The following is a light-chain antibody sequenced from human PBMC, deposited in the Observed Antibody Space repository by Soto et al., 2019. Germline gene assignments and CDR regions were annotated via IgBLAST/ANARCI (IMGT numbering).Light chain of an antibody. CDR2: AAS. CDR1: QSISSY. J-gene: IGKJ5*01. V-gene: IGKV1-39*01. Sequence: DIQMTQSPSSLSASVGDRVTITCRASQSISSYVIWYQQKPGKAPRLLISAASTLQSGVPSRFSGGGSGTDFTLTISSLQPEDFATYYCQQSFKTPLAFGQGTRLEIE. CDR3: QQSFKTPLA.